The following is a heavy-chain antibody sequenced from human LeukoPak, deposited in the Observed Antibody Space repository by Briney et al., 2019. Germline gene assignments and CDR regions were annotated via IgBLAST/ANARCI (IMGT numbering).Heavy chain of an antibody. Sequence: GGSLRLSCAASGFTFSSYEMNWVRQAPGKGLEWVSYISSSSSTIYYADSVKGRFTISRDNAKNSLYLQMNSLRAEDTAVYYCAREGGYSGYNYYYYYYMDVWGKGTTVTVSS. CDR1: GFTFSSYE. CDR3: AREGGYSGYNYYYYYYMDV. CDR2: ISSSSSTI. D-gene: IGHD5-12*01. J-gene: IGHJ6*03. V-gene: IGHV3-48*01.